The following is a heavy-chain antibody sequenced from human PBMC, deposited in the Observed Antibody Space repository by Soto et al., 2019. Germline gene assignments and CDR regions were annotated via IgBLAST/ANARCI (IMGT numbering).Heavy chain of an antibody. V-gene: IGHV5-10-1*01. CDR2: IDPSDSYT. CDR3: ARHIQGYDFWSGYYSDYYYGMDV. D-gene: IGHD3-3*01. CDR1: GYSFTSYW. Sequence: GESLKISCKGSGYSFTSYWISWVRQMPGKGLEWMGRIDPSDSYTNYSPSFQGHVTISADKSISTAYLQWSSLKASDTAMYYCARHIQGYDFWSGYYSDYYYGMDVWGQGTTVTVSS. J-gene: IGHJ6*02.